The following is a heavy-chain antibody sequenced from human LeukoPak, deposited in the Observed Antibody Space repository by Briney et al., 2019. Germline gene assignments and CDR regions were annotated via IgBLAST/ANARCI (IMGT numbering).Heavy chain of an antibody. CDR1: GGSLSGYY. Sequence: SETLSLTCAVYGGSLSGYYWSWIRQHPGKGLEWIGEINHSGSTNYNPSLKSRVTISVDTSKNQFSLKVSSVTAADTTVYYCARCGRVDESGGFYYGAYFDYWGQGTLVAVSS. J-gene: IGHJ4*02. CDR3: ARCGRVDESGGFYYGAYFDY. D-gene: IGHD3-22*01. V-gene: IGHV4-34*01. CDR2: INHSGST.